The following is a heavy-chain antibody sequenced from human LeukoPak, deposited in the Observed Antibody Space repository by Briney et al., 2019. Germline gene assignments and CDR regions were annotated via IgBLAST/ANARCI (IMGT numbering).Heavy chain of an antibody. V-gene: IGHV1-18*04. CDR3: ARDPSRDGYNSENWFDP. D-gene: IGHD5-24*01. Sequence: ASVKVSCKASGYTFTSYGIHWVRQAPGQGLEWMGWISAYNGNTNYAQKLQGRVTMTTDTSTSTAYMELRSLRSDDTAVYYCARDPSRDGYNSENWFDPWGQGTLVTVSS. CDR2: ISAYNGNT. J-gene: IGHJ5*02. CDR1: GYTFTSYG.